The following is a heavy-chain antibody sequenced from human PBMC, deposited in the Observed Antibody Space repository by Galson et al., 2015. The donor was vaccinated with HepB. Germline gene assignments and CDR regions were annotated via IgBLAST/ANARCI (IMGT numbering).Heavy chain of an antibody. CDR2: MNPNNGDT. CDR3: AKEKKKYFDS. V-gene: IGHV1-2*02. J-gene: IGHJ4*02. Sequence: SVKVSCKASGYTFSDSYMHWVRQAPGQGLEWMGWMNPNNGDTKYAQKFQGRVTMTRDTSICTAYMDLSSLRSDDTAVYYCAKEKKKYFDSWGQGTLITVSS. CDR1: GYTFSDSY.